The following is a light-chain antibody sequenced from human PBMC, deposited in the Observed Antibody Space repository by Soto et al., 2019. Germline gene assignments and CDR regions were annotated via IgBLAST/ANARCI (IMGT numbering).Light chain of an antibody. J-gene: IGKJ3*01. CDR3: QKYNSAPRGFT. Sequence: DIQMTQSPSSLSASVGDRVTITCRASQGFSNYLAWYQQKPGKVPKLLIYAASTLQSGVPSRFSGSGSGTDFTLTISSLQPEDVATYYCQKYNSAPRGFTFGPGTKVDIK. CDR1: QGFSNY. V-gene: IGKV1-27*01. CDR2: AAS.